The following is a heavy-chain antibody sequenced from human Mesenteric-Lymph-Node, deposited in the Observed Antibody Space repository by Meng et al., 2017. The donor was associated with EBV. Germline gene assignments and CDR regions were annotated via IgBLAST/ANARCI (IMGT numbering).Heavy chain of an antibody. D-gene: IGHD5-18*01. V-gene: IGHV4-59*12. CDR3: AREGGHSYGLFLDN. J-gene: IGHJ4*02. CDR2: IYYSGST. Sequence: QGQLQESGPGLVKPSETLSLTCTVSGGSISNYYWSWIRQPPGKGLEWIGYIYYSGSTNYNPSLKTRVTISVDTSKNQFSLKLSSVTAADTAVYYCAREGGHSYGLFLDNWGQGTLVTVSS. CDR1: GGSISNYY.